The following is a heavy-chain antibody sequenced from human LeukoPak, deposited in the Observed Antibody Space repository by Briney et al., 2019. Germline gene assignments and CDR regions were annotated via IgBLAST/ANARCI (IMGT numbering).Heavy chain of an antibody. CDR3: ARQEGYCSGGSCYPYYFDY. V-gene: IGHV5-51*01. D-gene: IGHD2-15*01. CDR1: GYSFTSYW. J-gene: IGHJ4*01. Sequence: GESLKISCKGSGYSFTSYWIGWVRQMPGKGLEWIGIIYPGDSDTRYSPSFQGQVTISADKSISTAYLQWSSLKASDTAMYYCARQEGYCSGGSCYPYYFDYWGQGTLVTVSS. CDR2: IYPGDSDT.